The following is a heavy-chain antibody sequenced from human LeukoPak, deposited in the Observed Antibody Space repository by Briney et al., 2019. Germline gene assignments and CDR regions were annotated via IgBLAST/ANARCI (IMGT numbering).Heavy chain of an antibody. CDR1: GFTLSSYW. V-gene: IGHV3-7*05. J-gene: IGHJ4*02. CDR3: ARDRRSGSSFDY. Sequence: GGSLRLSCAASGFTLSSYWMSWVRQAPGKGLEWVANIKQDGSEKYYVDSVKGRFTNSRDNAKNSLYLQMNSLRAEDTAVYYCARDRRSGSSFDYWGQGTLVTVSS. D-gene: IGHD1-26*01. CDR2: IKQDGSEK.